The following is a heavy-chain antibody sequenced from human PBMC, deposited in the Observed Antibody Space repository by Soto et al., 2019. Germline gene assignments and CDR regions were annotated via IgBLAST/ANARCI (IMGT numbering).Heavy chain of an antibody. Sequence: QVQLVQSGAEVKKPGSSVKVSCKASEGTFSSYAISWVRQAPGQGLEWMGGIIPIFGTANYAQKFQGRVTITADKSTSTAYMELSSLRSEDTAVYYCARDIFDSSGYYLTWFDPWGQGTLVTVSS. J-gene: IGHJ5*02. CDR2: IIPIFGTA. CDR3: ARDIFDSSGYYLTWFDP. CDR1: EGTFSSYA. D-gene: IGHD3-22*01. V-gene: IGHV1-69*06.